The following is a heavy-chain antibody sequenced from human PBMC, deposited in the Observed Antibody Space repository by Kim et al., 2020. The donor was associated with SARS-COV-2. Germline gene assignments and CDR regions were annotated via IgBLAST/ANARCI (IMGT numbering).Heavy chain of an antibody. Sequence: SETLSLTCPVSGGSVSSGSYFWSWIRQPPGKGLEWIGNIYYSGNTNYNPSLNSRVTMSVATSKNQFSLKLRSVTAADTAVYYCARAPNDFWSGYPYYFDYWGQGTLVTVSS. V-gene: IGHV4-61*01. J-gene: IGHJ4*02. CDR2: IYYSGNT. D-gene: IGHD3-3*01. CDR3: ARAPNDFWSGYPYYFDY. CDR1: GGSVSSGSYF.